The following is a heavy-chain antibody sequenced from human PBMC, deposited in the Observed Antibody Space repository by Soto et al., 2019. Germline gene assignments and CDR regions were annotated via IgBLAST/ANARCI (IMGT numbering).Heavy chain of an antibody. V-gene: IGHV4-30-4*01. J-gene: IGHJ4*02. CDR2: IYDSGNT. Sequence: QVQLQESGPGLVKPSQTLSLTCTVSGGSISDVAYYWSWIRQPPGKGLEWIGHIYDSGNTYNNPSLTSRLTISVDTSKNHFSLNLIYVTAADTAVYYCASGLSGDKVDQWGQGTLVTVSS. D-gene: IGHD2-21*01. CDR3: ASGLSGDKVDQ. CDR1: GGSISDVAYY.